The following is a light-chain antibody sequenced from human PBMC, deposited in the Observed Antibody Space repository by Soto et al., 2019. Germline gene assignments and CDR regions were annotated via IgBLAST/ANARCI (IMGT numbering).Light chain of an antibody. CDR3: CSFAGKYTPYV. J-gene: IGLJ1*01. CDR2: DVS. V-gene: IGLV2-11*01. CDR1: SSDVGGYNY. Sequence: QSALTQPRSVSGSPGQSVTISCTGTSSDVGGYNYVSWYQQHPGKAPKLMIYDVSKRPSGVPDRFSGSKYGNAASLTISGLQAEDEADYYCCSFAGKYTPYVFGIRTKVTV.